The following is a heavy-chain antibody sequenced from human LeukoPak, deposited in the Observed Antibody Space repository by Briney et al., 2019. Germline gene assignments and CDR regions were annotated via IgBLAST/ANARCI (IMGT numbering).Heavy chain of an antibody. CDR3: AKDRGLWFGELSNWFDP. J-gene: IGHJ5*02. CDR1: GFTFSSYG. Sequence: GRSLRLSCAASGFTFSSYGMHWVRQAPGKGLEWVAVIWYDGSNKYYADSVKGRFTISRDNSKNTLYLQMNSLRAEDTAVYYCAKDRGLWFGELSNWFDPWGQGTLVTVSS. D-gene: IGHD3-10*01. V-gene: IGHV3-33*06. CDR2: IWYDGSNK.